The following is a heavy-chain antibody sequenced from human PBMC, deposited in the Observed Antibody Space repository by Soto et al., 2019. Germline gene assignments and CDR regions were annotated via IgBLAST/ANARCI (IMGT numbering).Heavy chain of an antibody. Sequence: PGESVKISCKGSGYSFAGYWITWVRQKPGKGLEWMGRIDPSDSQTYYSPSFRGHVTISATKSITTVFLQWSSLRASDTAMYYCARQIYDSDTGPNCQYYFDSWGQGTPVTVSS. CDR3: ARQIYDSDTGPNCQYYFDS. CDR2: IDPSDSQT. V-gene: IGHV5-10-1*01. D-gene: IGHD3-22*01. J-gene: IGHJ4*02. CDR1: GYSFAGYW.